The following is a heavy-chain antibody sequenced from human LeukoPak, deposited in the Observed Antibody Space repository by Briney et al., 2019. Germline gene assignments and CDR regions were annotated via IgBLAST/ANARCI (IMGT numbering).Heavy chain of an antibody. CDR1: GFTFSSYS. CDR3: ARGRGSLLE. V-gene: IGHV3-21*01. Sequence: SGGSLRLSCAASGFTFSSYSMNWVRQAPGKGLEWVSSISSSSSHIYYADSVKGRFTISRDNAKNSLYLQMNSLRAKDTAVYYCARGRGSLLEWGQGTLVTVSS. CDR2: ISSSSSHI. J-gene: IGHJ4*02. D-gene: IGHD6-25*01.